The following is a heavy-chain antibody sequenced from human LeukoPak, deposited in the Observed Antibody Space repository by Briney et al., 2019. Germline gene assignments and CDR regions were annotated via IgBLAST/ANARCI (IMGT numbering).Heavy chain of an antibody. CDR2: IYHSGST. Sequence: SETLSLTCAVSGGSISSGGYSWSWIRQPPGKGLERIGYIYHSGSTYYNPSLKSRVTISVDRSKNQFSLKLSSVTAADTAVYYCASNLYCSSTSCSPGIFDYWGQGTLVTVSS. D-gene: IGHD2-2*01. CDR1: GGSISSGGYS. V-gene: IGHV4-30-2*01. J-gene: IGHJ4*02. CDR3: ASNLYCSSTSCSPGIFDY.